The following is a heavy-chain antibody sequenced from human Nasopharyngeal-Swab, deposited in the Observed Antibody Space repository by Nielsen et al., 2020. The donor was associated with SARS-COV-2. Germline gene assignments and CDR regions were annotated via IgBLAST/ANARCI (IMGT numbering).Heavy chain of an antibody. Sequence: GESLKISCAASGFTFSSFGMHWVRQAPGKGLEWVSSVTSSDHSNYADCAKGRFTISRDNSKNTLYLQMNSLRADDTAVYYCTTGLRSGLTDYWGQGTLVTVSS. D-gene: IGHD3-3*01. CDR2: VTSSDHS. J-gene: IGHJ4*02. V-gene: IGHV3-23*01. CDR1: GFTFSSFG. CDR3: TTGLRSGLTDY.